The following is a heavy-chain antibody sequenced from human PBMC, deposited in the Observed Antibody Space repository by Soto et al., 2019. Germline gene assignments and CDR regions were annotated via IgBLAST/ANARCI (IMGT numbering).Heavy chain of an antibody. Sequence: GGSLRLSCAASGFTFSSYAMSWVRQAPGKGLEWVSAISGSGGSTYYADSVKGRFTISRDNSKNTLYLQMNSLRAEDTAVYYCAKPSNCSSTSCRLSWFDPWGQGTLVTVSS. J-gene: IGHJ5*02. D-gene: IGHD2-2*01. CDR2: ISGSGGST. CDR1: GFTFSSYA. CDR3: AKPSNCSSTSCRLSWFDP. V-gene: IGHV3-23*01.